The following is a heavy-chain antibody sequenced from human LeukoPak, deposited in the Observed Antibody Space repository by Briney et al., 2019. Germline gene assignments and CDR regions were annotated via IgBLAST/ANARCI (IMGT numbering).Heavy chain of an antibody. J-gene: IGHJ5*02. V-gene: IGHV4-59*12. Sequence: SETLSLTCTVSGGSISSYYWSWIRQPPGKGLEWIGYIYYSGSTNYNPSLKSRVTISVDTSKNQFSLKLSSVTAADTAVYYCARDAHSSTKNWFDPWGQGTLVTVSS. CDR2: IYYSGST. CDR1: GGSISSYY. CDR3: ARDAHSSTKNWFDP. D-gene: IGHD2-2*01.